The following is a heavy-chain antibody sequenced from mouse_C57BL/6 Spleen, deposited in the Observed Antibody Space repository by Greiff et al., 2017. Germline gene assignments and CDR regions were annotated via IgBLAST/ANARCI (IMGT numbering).Heavy chain of an antibody. CDR1: GYTFPDYE. V-gene: IGHV1-15*01. J-gene: IGHJ2*01. CDR3: TRLYYAHARRY. Sequence: QVQLLQSGAELVRPGASVPLSCKASGYTFPDYEMHWVKQTPVHGLEWIGAIDPETGGTAYNQKFKGKAILTADKSSSTAYMELRSLTSDDSAVYCCTRLYYAHARRYSGEVSPLTVSS. D-gene: IGHD1-1*02. CDR2: IDPETGGT.